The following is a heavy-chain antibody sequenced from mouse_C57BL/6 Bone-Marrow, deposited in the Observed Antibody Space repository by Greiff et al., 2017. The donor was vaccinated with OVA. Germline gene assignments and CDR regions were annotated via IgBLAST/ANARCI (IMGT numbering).Heavy chain of an antibody. D-gene: IGHD1-1*01. V-gene: IGHV1-62-2*01. CDR3: ARHDYYGSSYIYFDY. Sequence: QVQLKQSGAELVKPGASVKLSCKASGYTFTEYTIHWVKQRSGQGLEWIGWFYPGSGSIKYNEKFKDKATLTADKSSSTVYMERSRLTSEDSAVYFCARHDYYGSSYIYFDYWGQGTTLTVSS. CDR2: FYPGSGSI. CDR1: GYTFTEYT. J-gene: IGHJ2*01.